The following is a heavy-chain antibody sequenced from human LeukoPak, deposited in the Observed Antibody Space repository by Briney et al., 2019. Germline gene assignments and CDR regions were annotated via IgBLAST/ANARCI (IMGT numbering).Heavy chain of an antibody. Sequence: GGSLRLSCAASGFTFNNYAMSWVRQAPGKGLEWVSAITGSTGDLYYRDSVRGRFTISRDNSKNTLYLQMNSLRAEDTAVYYCAKDRLQWLAPKYYFDYWGQGTLVTVSS. V-gene: IGHV3-23*01. J-gene: IGHJ4*02. CDR2: ITGSTGDL. D-gene: IGHD6-19*01. CDR3: AKDRLQWLAPKYYFDY. CDR1: GFTFNNYA.